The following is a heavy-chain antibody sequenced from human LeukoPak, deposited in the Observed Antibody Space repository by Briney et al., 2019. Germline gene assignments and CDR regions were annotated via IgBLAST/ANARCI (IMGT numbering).Heavy chain of an antibody. V-gene: IGHV4-4*07. CDR3: ASFGVVIRMGDY. J-gene: IGHJ4*02. CDR1: GSSISSYY. CDR2: IYTSGST. Sequence: PSETLSLTCTVSGSSISSYYWSWIRQPAGKGLEWIGRIYTSGSTNYNPSLKSRVTMSVDTSKNQFSLKLSSVTAADTAVYYCASFGVVIRMGDYWGQGTLVTVSS. D-gene: IGHD3-3*01.